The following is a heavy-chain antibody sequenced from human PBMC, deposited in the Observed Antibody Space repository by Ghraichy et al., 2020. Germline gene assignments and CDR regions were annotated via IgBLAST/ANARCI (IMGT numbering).Heavy chain of an antibody. Sequence: SETLSLTCTVSGGSVSSGSYYWSWIRQPPGKGLEWIGYIYYTGSTNYNPSLKSRVTISVDTSKNQFSLKLSSVTAADTAVYFCARVVMGRPVVDIWRQGTMVTVSS. CDR3: ARVVMGRPVVDI. V-gene: IGHV4-61*01. D-gene: IGHD3-16*01. J-gene: IGHJ3*02. CDR1: GGSVSSGSYY. CDR2: IYYTGST.